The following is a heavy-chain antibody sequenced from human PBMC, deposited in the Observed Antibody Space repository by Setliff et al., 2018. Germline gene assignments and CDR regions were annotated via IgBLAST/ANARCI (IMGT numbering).Heavy chain of an antibody. CDR3: ERFIRHCSRISCQWTSEADL. Sequence: ASVKVSCKASGYTFTNSIVNWVRQAPGPGLEWMGWISAYYGNTYHAQKFQDRLSMTTDTSTSTAYMESRSLSADDTAVYYCERFIRHCSRISCQWTSEADLWGPGAQEIVSS. J-gene: IGHJ5*02. D-gene: IGHD2-21*01. CDR1: GYTFTNSI. CDR2: ISAYYGNT. V-gene: IGHV1-18*04.